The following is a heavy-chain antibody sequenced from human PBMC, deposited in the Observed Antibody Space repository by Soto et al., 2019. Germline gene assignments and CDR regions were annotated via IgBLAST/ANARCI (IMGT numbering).Heavy chain of an antibody. D-gene: IGHD2-2*01. Sequence: PSETLSLTCAFSSCSISSSNWWSWARQPPGKGLEWIGEIYHSGSTNYNPSLKSRVTISVDKSKNQFSLKLSSVTAADTAVYYCARVGDCSSTSCEHFDYWGQGTLVTVSS. J-gene: IGHJ4*02. CDR3: ARVGDCSSTSCEHFDY. V-gene: IGHV4-4*02. CDR2: IYHSGST. CDR1: SCSISSSNW.